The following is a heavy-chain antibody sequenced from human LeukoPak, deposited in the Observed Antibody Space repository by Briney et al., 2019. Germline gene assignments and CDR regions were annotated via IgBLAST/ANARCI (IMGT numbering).Heavy chain of an antibody. CDR2: IKQDGSEK. CDR1: GFTFSSYW. J-gene: IGHJ1*01. CDR3: ATYSSLNAREFQY. D-gene: IGHD3-22*01. Sequence: GGSLRLPCAASGFTFSSYWMSWVRQAPGKGLEWVANIKQDGSEKYYVDSVKGRFTISRDNAKNSLYLQMNSLRAEDTAVYYCATYSSLNAREFQYWGQGTLVTVSS. V-gene: IGHV3-7*01.